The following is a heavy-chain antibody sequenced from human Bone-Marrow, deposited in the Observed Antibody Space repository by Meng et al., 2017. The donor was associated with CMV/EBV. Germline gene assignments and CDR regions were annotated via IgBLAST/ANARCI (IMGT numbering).Heavy chain of an antibody. CDR1: GGTFSIYA. CDR2: IIPIFGTA. J-gene: IGHJ3*02. D-gene: IGHD2-2*02. V-gene: IGHV1-69*05. Sequence: SVKVSCKPSGGTFSIYAISWVRQAPGQGLEWMGGIIPIFGTANYAQKFQGRVTITTDESTSTAYMELSSLRSEDTAVYYCAKGPIVVVPAAIRGDAFDIWGQGTRVTGSS. CDR3: AKGPIVVVPAAIRGDAFDI.